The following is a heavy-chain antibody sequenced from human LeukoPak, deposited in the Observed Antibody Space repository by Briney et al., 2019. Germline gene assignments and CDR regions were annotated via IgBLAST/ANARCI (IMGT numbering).Heavy chain of an antibody. D-gene: IGHD3-10*01. J-gene: IGHJ4*02. Sequence: SETLSLTCTVSGGSISSYYWSWIRQPPGKGLEWIGYIYYGGSTYSSPSLKSRVTISADTSKNEFSLKLTSVTAADTAVYYCARSSVSGTYSGGYWGQGILVTVSS. CDR1: GGSISSYY. CDR2: IYYGGST. V-gene: IGHV4-59*08. CDR3: ARSSVSGTYSGGY.